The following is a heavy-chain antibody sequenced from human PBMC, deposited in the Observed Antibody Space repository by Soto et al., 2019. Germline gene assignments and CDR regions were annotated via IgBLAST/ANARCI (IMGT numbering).Heavy chain of an antibody. CDR1: GFTSSNAW. CDR3: STKRTGITTIGPGY. V-gene: IGHV3-15*01. D-gene: IGHD1-20*01. J-gene: IGHJ4*02. CDR2: IKSKTDGGTT. Sequence: GVLRLSCAASGFTSSNAWMTWVRQAPGKGLEWVGRIKSKTDGGTTDYAAAVKGRFTISRDDSKNTVYLQMNGLEAEDTAVYYCSTKRTGITTIGPGYWGQGTLVTVSS.